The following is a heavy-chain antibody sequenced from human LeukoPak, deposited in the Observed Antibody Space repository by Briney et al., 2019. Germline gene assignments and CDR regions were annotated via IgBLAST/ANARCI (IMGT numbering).Heavy chain of an antibody. V-gene: IGHV1-2*02. CDR2: INPNSGDT. CDR1: GYTFTDYY. D-gene: IGHD2-2*01. J-gene: IGHJ5*02. CDR3: ATCLVAAVSRGFDP. Sequence: ASVKVSCKASGYTFTDYYMHWVRQAPGQGLEWMGWINPNSGDTNYAQKFQGRVTMTRETTISTAYMELSRLRSDDTTVYYCATCLVAAVSRGFDPWGQGTLVTVSS.